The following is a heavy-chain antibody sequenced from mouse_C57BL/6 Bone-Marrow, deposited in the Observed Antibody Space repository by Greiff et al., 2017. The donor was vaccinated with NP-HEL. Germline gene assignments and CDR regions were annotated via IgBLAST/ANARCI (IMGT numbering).Heavy chain of an antibody. J-gene: IGHJ4*01. CDR2: IDPSDSYT. V-gene: IGHV1-69*01. Sequence: QVQLKESGAELVMPGASVKLSCKASGYTFTSYWMHWVKQRPGQGLEWIGEIDPSDSYTNYNQKFKGKSTLTVDKSSSTAYMQLSSLTSEDSAVYYCARQNGYYFYAMDYWGQGNSVTVSS. D-gene: IGHD2-3*01. CDR3: ARQNGYYFYAMDY. CDR1: GYTFTSYW.